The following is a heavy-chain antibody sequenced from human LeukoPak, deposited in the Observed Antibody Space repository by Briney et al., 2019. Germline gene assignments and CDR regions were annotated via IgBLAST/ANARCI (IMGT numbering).Heavy chain of an antibody. V-gene: IGHV3-23*01. CDR3: AREPRITMIVVVMRTGYMDV. CDR1: GFTFSSYG. J-gene: IGHJ6*03. D-gene: IGHD3-22*01. CDR2: ISGSGGST. Sequence: PGGSLRLSCAASGFTFSSYGMSWVRQAPGKGLEWVSAISGSGGSTYYADSVKGRFTISRDNSKNTLYLQMNSLRAEDTAVYYCAREPRITMIVVVMRTGYMDVWGKGATVTVSS.